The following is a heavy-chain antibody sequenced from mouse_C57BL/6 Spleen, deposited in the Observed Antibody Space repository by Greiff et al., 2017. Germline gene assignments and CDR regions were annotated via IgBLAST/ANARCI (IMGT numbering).Heavy chain of an antibody. CDR3: ARLFYGKRGYAMDY. CDR1: GYTFTDYY. J-gene: IGHJ4*01. D-gene: IGHD2-1*01. CDR2: INPNNGGT. V-gene: IGHV1-26*01. Sequence: VQLQQSGPELVKPGASVKISCKASGYTFTDYYMNWVKQSHGKSLEWIGDINPNNGGTSYNQKFKGKATLTVDKSSSTAYMELRSLTSEDSAVYYCARLFYGKRGYAMDYWGQGTSVTVSS.